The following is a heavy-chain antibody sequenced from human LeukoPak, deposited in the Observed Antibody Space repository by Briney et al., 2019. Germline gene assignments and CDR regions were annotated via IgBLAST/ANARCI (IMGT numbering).Heavy chain of an antibody. CDR1: GGSISSYY. CDR3: ARVYSSAWYYWFDP. CDR2: IYTSGST. J-gene: IGHJ5*02. V-gene: IGHV4-4*09. D-gene: IGHD6-19*01. Sequence: PSETLSLTCTVSGGSISSYYWSWIRQPPGKGLEWIGYIYTSGSTNYNPSLKSRVTISVDTSKNQFSLKLSSVTAADTAVYYCARVYSSAWYYWFDPWGQGTLVTVSS.